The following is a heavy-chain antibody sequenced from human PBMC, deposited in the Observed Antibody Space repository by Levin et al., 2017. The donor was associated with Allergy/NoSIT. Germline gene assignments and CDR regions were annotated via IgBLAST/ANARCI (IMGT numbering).Heavy chain of an antibody. Sequence: ETLSLTCAASGITFSNAWMSWARQAPGKGLEWVGRIKSKTDGGTTEYAAPVKGRFTISRDDSKNTLYLQMNSLKTEDTAVYFCTTYSSSWYYFDYWGQGTLVTVSS. CDR1: GITFSNAW. CDR3: TTYSSSWYYFDY. D-gene: IGHD6-13*01. CDR2: IKSKTDGGTT. V-gene: IGHV3-15*01. J-gene: IGHJ4*02.